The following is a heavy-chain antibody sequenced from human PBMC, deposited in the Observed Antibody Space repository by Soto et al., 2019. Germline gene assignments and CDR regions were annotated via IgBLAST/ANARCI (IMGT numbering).Heavy chain of an antibody. D-gene: IGHD6-25*01. CDR3: ARRRQIGESYDY. J-gene: IGHJ4*01. CDR2: VFHNGIT. CDR1: GDSISGGGHY. Sequence: TLSLTCSVSGDSISGGGHYWGWIRQHPGKGLEWVGYVFHNGITYYNPSLKSRVAISIDAPNNQFSLTLSSMTAADTAVYFCARRRQIGESYDYWGHGTLVT. V-gene: IGHV4-31*03.